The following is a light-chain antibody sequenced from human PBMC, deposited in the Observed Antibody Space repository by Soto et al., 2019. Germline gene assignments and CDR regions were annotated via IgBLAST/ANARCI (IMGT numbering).Light chain of an antibody. CDR2: EVS. J-gene: IGLJ2*01. CDR3: SSYTSSTTPVL. V-gene: IGLV2-14*01. Sequence: QSALTQPASVSGSPGQSITFSCTGTRSDVGNYNYVSWYQQHPGKAPKLMIYEVSNRPSGVSNRFSGSKSGNTASLTISGLQAEDEADYYCSSYTSSTTPVLFGGGTKLTVL. CDR1: RSDVGNYNY.